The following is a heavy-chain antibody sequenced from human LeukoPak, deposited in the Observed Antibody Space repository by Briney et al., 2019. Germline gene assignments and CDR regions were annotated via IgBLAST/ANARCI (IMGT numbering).Heavy chain of an antibody. J-gene: IGHJ2*01. V-gene: IGHV3-11*01. Sequence: GGSLRLSCVASGFLFSYYYMTWVRPAPGKGLEWVSYISYTRSTINYADSVKGRFTISRDNAQNSLSLQMNSLTVEDAAVYYCARGRVAAAGTKWYFDLWGRGSLVTVSS. CDR2: ISYTRSTI. CDR1: GFLFSYYY. D-gene: IGHD6-13*01. CDR3: ARGRVAAAGTKWYFDL.